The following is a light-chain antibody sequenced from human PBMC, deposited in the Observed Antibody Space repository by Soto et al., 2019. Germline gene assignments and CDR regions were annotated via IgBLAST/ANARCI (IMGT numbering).Light chain of an antibody. J-gene: IGKJ2*01. CDR3: QQCYNEPT. Sequence: DIQMTQSPSALSASVGDRVTITCRASQSINSYLNWYQQKPGKAPKLLIYSAYSLQSEVPSRFSGSGSGTDLTVTISSLHPEDAATYSCQQCYNEPTCGQGTKVEIK. CDR2: SAY. CDR1: QSINSY. V-gene: IGKV1-39*01.